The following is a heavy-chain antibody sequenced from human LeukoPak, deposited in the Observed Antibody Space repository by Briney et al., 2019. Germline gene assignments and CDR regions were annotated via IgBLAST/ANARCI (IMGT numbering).Heavy chain of an antibody. CDR1: GYTFTGYY. CDR2: INPNSGGT. D-gene: IGHD2-2*01. J-gene: IGHJ4*02. V-gene: IGHV1-2*02. CDR3: ARGIAVVPAAMWY. Sequence: ASVKVSCKASGYTFTGYYMHWVRQAPGQGLEWMGWINPNSGGTNYAQKFQGRVTMTRDTSISTAYMELSRLRSDDTAVYYCARGIAVVPAAMWYWGQGTLVTVSS.